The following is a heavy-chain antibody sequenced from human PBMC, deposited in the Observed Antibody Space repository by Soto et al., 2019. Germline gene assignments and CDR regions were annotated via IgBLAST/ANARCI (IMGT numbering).Heavy chain of an antibody. V-gene: IGHV1-69*12. CDR1: GGTFSSYA. J-gene: IGHJ2*01. CDR3: ARDLASNTGVGDWYFDL. CDR2: IIPIFGTA. D-gene: IGHD7-27*01. Sequence: QVQLVQSGAEVKKPGSSVKVSCKASGGTFSSYAISWVRQAPGQGLEWMGGIIPIFGTANYAQKFQGRVTITADESTSTADMELSSLRSEDTAVYYGARDLASNTGVGDWYFDLWGRGTLVTVSS.